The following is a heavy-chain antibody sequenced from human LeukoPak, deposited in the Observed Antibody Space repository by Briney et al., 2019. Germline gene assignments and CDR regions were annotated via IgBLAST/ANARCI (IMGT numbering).Heavy chain of an antibody. D-gene: IGHD6-6*01. V-gene: IGHV4-38-2*02. CDR2: IYHSGST. CDR3: AKLSPPGRSSVKGKYYFDY. CDR1: GYSITSGYY. Sequence: SETLSLTCTVSGYSITSGYYWGWIRQPPGKGLEWIGSIYHSGSTYYNSSLNSRVTISVDTSKSQFSLKLGSVTAADTAVYFCAKLSPPGRSSVKGKYYFDYWGQGALVTVSS. J-gene: IGHJ4*02.